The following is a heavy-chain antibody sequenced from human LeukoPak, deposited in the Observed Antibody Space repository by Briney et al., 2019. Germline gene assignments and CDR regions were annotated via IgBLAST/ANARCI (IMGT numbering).Heavy chain of an antibody. Sequence: GGSLRLSCAASGFTFSSRAMYWVRQAPAKWLEWVAGLSYDGSNTYYLDSVKGRFTISGDNSKNTLYLQMDSLRTEDTAVYYCAKDPHQLILSNYFDAWGQGTLVTVSS. J-gene: IGHJ4*02. CDR2: LSYDGSNT. CDR3: AKDPHQLILSNYFDA. CDR1: GFTFSSRA. V-gene: IGHV3-30*18. D-gene: IGHD2/OR15-2a*01.